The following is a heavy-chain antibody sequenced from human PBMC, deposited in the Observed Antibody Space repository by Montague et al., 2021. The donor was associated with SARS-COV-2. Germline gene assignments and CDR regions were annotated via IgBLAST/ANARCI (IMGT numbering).Heavy chain of an antibody. CDR2: FDCNKKT. CDR3: ARGWAFDP. Sequence: SETLSLTCSRLVSWNSGADRKSTRLNSMNTQECMAYFDCNKKTKYNPSLQSRVTISIDTSENQFSLRLNSVTAADTAVYFCARGWAFDPWGQGRLVTVSS. J-gene: IGHJ3*01. D-gene: IGHD6-19*01. CDR1: VSWNSGAD. V-gene: IGHV4-59*08.